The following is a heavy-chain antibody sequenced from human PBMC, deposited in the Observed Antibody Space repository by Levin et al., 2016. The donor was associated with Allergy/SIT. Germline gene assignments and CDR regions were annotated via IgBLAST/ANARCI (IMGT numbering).Heavy chain of an antibody. CDR3: ARRPMRQQLIQSVDY. J-gene: IGHJ4*02. CDR1: GGSISSSIYY. V-gene: IGHV4-39*01. CDR2: IYYSGLT. D-gene: IGHD6-13*01. Sequence: SETLSLTCTVSGGSISSSIYYWGWIRQPPGKGLEWIGSIYYSGLTYYNPSLKSRVTISVDTSKNQFSLKLRSVTAADTAVYYCARRPMRQQLIQSVDYWGQGFLVTVSS.